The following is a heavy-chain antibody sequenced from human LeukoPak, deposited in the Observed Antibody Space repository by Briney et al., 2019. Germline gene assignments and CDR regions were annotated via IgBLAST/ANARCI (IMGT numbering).Heavy chain of an antibody. D-gene: IGHD2-2*01. CDR2: IYYSGST. CDR1: GGSISGSSYY. Sequence: SETLSLTCTVSGGSISGSSYYWGWIRQPPGKGLEWIGSIYYSGSTYYNPSLKSRVTISVDTSKNQFSLKLSSVTAADTAVYYCARDVGGYCSSTSCYPGGAFDIWGQGTMVTVSS. J-gene: IGHJ3*02. V-gene: IGHV4-39*07. CDR3: ARDVGGYCSSTSCYPGGAFDI.